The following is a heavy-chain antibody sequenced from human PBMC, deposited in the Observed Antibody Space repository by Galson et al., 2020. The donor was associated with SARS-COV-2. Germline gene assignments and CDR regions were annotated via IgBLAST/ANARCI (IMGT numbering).Heavy chain of an antibody. CDR3: AKEVWVGNYYYGMDV. D-gene: IGHD2-15*01. J-gene: IGHJ6*02. Sequence: GESLKISCKGSGYSFTSYWIDWVRQMPGKGLEWMGIIYPGDSDTRYSPSFQGQVTISADRSISTAYLQWSSLKASDTAMYYCAKEVWVGNYYYGMDVWGQGTTVTVSS. CDR2: IYPGDSDT. CDR1: GYSFTSYW. V-gene: IGHV5-51*01.